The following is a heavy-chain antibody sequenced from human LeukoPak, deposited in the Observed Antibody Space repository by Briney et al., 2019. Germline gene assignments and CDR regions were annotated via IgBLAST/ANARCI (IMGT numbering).Heavy chain of an antibody. V-gene: IGHV4-34*01. J-gene: IGHJ4*02. D-gene: IGHD5-24*01. CDR3: ARRRLGYYFDY. Sequence: PSETLSLTCGVYGASFSGYYWSWIRQPPGKGLEWIGAINPRGSTNYNPHLKSRVTLSAHTSKNQSSLTLNSVTAADTAVYYCARRRLGYYFDYWGQGTLVTVSS. CDR1: GASFSGYY. CDR2: INPRGST.